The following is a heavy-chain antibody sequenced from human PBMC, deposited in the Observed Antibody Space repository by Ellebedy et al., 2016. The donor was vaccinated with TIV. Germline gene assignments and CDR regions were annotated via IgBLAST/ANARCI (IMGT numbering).Heavy chain of an antibody. D-gene: IGHD1-1*01. J-gene: IGHJ6*02. CDR3: KATMEPQKAVQYYYYYGMDV. CDR1: GFTFDDYT. Sequence: GESLKISCAASGFTFDDYTIHWVRQAPGKGLEWVSLISWDGGSTYYADSVKGRFTISRDNAKKSLYLQMNSLRDEDTAVYYCKATMEPQKAVQYYYYYGMDVWGQGTTVTVSS. CDR2: ISWDGGST. V-gene: IGHV3-43*01.